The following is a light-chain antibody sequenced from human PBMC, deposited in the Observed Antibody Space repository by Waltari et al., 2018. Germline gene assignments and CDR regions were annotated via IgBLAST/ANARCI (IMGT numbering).Light chain of an antibody. CDR1: DRDVGPYHF. CDR2: EVS. Sequence: QSALTQPASVSGSPGQSITIPCSGTDRDVGPYHFLSWYQQHPGKAPHLIIYEVSNRPSGISNRFSASKSGNTASLTISGLQAEDEADYYCSSYTTSSAPGVFGTGTRVTVL. CDR3: SSYTTSSAPGV. J-gene: IGLJ1*01. V-gene: IGLV2-14*01.